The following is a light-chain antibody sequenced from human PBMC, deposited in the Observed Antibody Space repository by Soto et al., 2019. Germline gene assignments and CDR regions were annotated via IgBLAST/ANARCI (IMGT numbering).Light chain of an antibody. CDR1: QSISSW. CDR3: QQYNSYSIT. Sequence: DIQMTQSPSTLSASVGDRVTITCRASQSISSWLAWYQQKPGKAPKLLIYKASSLESGVPSRFGGSGSGTEFTLTISSLQPDDFATYYCQQYNSYSITFGQGTRLEIK. CDR2: KAS. J-gene: IGKJ5*01. V-gene: IGKV1-5*03.